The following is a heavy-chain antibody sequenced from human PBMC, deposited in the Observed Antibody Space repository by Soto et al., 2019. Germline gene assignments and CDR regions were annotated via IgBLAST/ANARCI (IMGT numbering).Heavy chain of an antibody. V-gene: IGHV3-15*01. CDR1: GFTFSNAW. CDR3: AKAADYYDSCGYRYTWFHP. J-gene: IGHJ5*02. D-gene: IGHD3-22*01. Sequence: EVQLVESGGGLVKPGGSLRLSCAASGFTFSNAWMSWVRQAPGKGLEWVGRIKSKTDGGTTDYAAHVKGRFTISREDSKNPLNLKMNGLKTEVTLMIYSAKAADYYDSCGYRYTWFHPRGEGAMVTDSS. CDR2: IKSKTDGGTT.